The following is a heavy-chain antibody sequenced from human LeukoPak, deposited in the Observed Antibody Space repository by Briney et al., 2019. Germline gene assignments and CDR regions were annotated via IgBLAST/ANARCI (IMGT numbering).Heavy chain of an antibody. Sequence: PGGSLGLSCAASGFTFSSYWMSWVRQAPGKGLEWVANIKQDGSEKYYVDSVKGRFTISRDNAKNSLYLQMNSLRAEDTAVYYCATEKRGYSYGSPAALGYWGQGTLVTVSS. CDR1: GFTFSSYW. CDR2: IKQDGSEK. D-gene: IGHD5-18*01. CDR3: ATEKRGYSYGSPAALGY. V-gene: IGHV3-7*01. J-gene: IGHJ4*02.